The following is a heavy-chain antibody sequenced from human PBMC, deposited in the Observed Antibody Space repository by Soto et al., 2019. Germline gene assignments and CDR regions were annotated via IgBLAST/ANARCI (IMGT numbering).Heavy chain of an antibody. J-gene: IGHJ4*02. CDR2: MNPNSGNT. V-gene: IGHV1-8*01. Sequence: QVQLVQSGAEVQKPGASVKVSCKASGYTFTSYDINWVRQATGQGLEWMGWMNPNSGNTGYAQKFQGRVTMTRSNSVSTAYMELTGLRSDDTAVYYCARGHNYYDSSGYYGDWGQGTLVTVSS. CDR3: ARGHNYYDSSGYYGD. CDR1: GYTFTSYD. D-gene: IGHD3-22*01.